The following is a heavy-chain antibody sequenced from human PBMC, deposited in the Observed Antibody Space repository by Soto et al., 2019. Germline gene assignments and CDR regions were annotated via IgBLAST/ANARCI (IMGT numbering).Heavy chain of an antibody. CDR2: ISSSGTTI. CDR3: ASDRGFWYFDL. J-gene: IGHJ2*01. V-gene: IGHV3-11*01. CDR1: GFTFSDYY. Sequence: QVQLVESGGGLVKPGGSLRLSCAASGFTFSDYYMNWIRQAPGKGLEWVTFISSSGTTINYADSVKGRFTISRDNAKNSMYLQMNSLRAEDAAVYYCASDRGFWYFDLWGRGTLVTVSS.